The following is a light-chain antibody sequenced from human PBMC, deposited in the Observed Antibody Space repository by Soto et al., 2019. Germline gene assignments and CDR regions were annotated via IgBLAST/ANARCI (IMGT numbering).Light chain of an antibody. CDR1: RSDVGGYNY. CDR3: SSYTSSSTYV. CDR2: DVT. Sequence: QSALTQPASVSGSPGQSITISCTGTRSDVGGYNYVYWHQQHPGKAPKLMIYDVTNRPSGVSDRFSGSKSGNTASLTISGLQAEDEADYYCSSYTSSSTYVFGGGTKLTVL. V-gene: IGLV2-14*01. J-gene: IGLJ1*01.